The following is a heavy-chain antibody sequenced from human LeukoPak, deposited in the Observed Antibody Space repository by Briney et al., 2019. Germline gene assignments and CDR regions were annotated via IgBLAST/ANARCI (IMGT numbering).Heavy chain of an antibody. CDR3: ASTLSSGWYPPAFDI. D-gene: IGHD6-19*01. Sequence: SETLSLTCTVSGGSISSGSHYWSWIRQPAGKGLEWIGRIYTSGSTNYNPSLKSRVTISVDTSKNQFSLKLSSVTAADTAVYYCASTLSSGWYPPAFDIWGQGTMVTVSS. CDR2: IYTSGST. V-gene: IGHV4-61*02. J-gene: IGHJ3*02. CDR1: GGSISSGSHY.